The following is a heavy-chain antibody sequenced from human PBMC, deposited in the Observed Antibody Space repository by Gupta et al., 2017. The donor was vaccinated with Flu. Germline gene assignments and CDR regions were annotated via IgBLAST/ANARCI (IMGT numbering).Heavy chain of an antibody. V-gene: IGHV4-61*02. CDR2: IYTSGST. CDR1: GASISSGSYY. CDR3: AREERGYSYVYYYYYGMDV. J-gene: IGHJ6*02. Sequence: QVQLQESGPGLVKPSQTLSLTCTVSGASISSGSYYWSWIRQPAGKGLEWIGRIYTSGSTNYNPSLKSRVTISVDTSKNQFSLKLSSVTAADTVVYYCAREERGYSYVYYYYYGMDVWGQGTTVTVSS. D-gene: IGHD5-18*01.